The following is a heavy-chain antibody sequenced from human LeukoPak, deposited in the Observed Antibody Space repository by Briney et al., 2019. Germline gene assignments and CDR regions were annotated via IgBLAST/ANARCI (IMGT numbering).Heavy chain of an antibody. D-gene: IGHD6-19*01. CDR1: GFSVGNNY. Sequence: GGSLRLSCTASGFSVGNNYMSWVRQSPGRGLEWVSVIYAGGGTFYSDSVKGRFTVFRDDSRNTVHLQMNSLRADDTAVYYCATEGGGFSSAWYMWDNWGQGTLVTVSS. CDR2: IYAGGGT. CDR3: ATEGGGFSSAWYMWDN. J-gene: IGHJ4*02. V-gene: IGHV3-66*01.